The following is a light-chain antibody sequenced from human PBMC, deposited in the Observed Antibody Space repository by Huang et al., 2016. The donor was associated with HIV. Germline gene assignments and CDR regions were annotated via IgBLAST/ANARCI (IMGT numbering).Light chain of an antibody. CDR1: PNVRNN. V-gene: IGKV3D-15*01. CDR3: QQYDKWPPGLT. Sequence: EIKMTQSPAILSVSPGGRVPLSCRASPNVRNNLAWYQQKTGQAPRLLIYDTSTRASGIPARFSGSGSGTEFTLTISGLQSEDFAIDYCQQYDKWPPGLTFGGGTKVEI. CDR2: DTS. J-gene: IGKJ4*01.